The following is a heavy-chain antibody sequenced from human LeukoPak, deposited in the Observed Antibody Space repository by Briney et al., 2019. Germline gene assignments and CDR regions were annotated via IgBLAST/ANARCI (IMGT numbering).Heavy chain of an antibody. CDR2: IDTDNGNT. D-gene: IGHD2-21*02. V-gene: IGHV1-18*01. CDR3: ARKGCTGDCYRFDP. J-gene: IGHJ5*02. CDR1: GYTFNTYG. Sequence: ASVKVSCKASGYTFNTYGISWVRQAPGQRPEWMGWIDTDNGNTKYAQKFQGRVTMTTDTSTSTAYMELSSLRSDDTAMYYCARKGCTGDCYRFDPWGQGTLVTVSS.